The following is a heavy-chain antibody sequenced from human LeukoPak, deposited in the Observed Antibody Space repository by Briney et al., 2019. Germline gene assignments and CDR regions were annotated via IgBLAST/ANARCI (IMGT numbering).Heavy chain of an antibody. D-gene: IGHD6-13*01. Sequence: ASVKVSCKASGYTFSGYYMHWVRQAPGQGLEWMGWINPNSGGTNYAQKFQGRVTMTRDTSISTAYMELSRLRSDDTAVYYCARVDSSSWYGGGGGLDYWGQGTLVTVSS. CDR1: GYTFSGYY. CDR3: ARVDSSSWYGGGGGLDY. V-gene: IGHV1-2*02. J-gene: IGHJ4*02. CDR2: INPNSGGT.